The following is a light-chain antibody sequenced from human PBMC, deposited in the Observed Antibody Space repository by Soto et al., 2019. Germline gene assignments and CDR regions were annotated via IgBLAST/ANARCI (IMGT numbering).Light chain of an antibody. V-gene: IGKV1-5*01. Sequence: DIQMTQSPSTVSASVGDGVTITCRASQSISTWLAWYQQKPGKAPNLLIYDASTLESGGPSGFSGSGSGTEFTLTISSLQPEDFATYYCLQDYNYPWTFGQGTKVEIK. J-gene: IGKJ1*01. CDR1: QSISTW. CDR3: LQDYNYPWT. CDR2: DAS.